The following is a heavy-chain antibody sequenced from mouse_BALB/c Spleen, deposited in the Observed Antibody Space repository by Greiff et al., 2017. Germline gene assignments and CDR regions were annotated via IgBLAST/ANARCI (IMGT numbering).Heavy chain of an antibody. D-gene: IGHD1-1*01. V-gene: IGHV5-17*02. CDR2: ISSGSSTI. CDR1: GFTFSSFG. J-gene: IGHJ2*01. Sequence: EVQLQESGGGLVQPGGSRKLSCAASGFTFSSFGMHWVRQAPEKGLEWVAYISSGSSTIYYADTVKGRFTISRDNPKNTLFLQMTSLRSEDTAMYYCARDYYYGSYYFDYWGQGTTLTVSS. CDR3: ARDYYYGSYYFDY.